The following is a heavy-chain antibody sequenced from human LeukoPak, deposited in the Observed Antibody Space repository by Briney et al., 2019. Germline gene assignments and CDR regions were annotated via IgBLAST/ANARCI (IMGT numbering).Heavy chain of an antibody. V-gene: IGHV3-66*01. D-gene: IGHD1-26*01. J-gene: IGHJ4*02. CDR2: IYSGGST. CDR3: ARDLTGEHYFDY. Sequence: GGSLRLSCAASGFTLSSNYMSWLRQAPGKGLEWVSVIYSGGSTYYADSVKGRFTISRDNSKNTLYLQMNSLRAEDTAVYYCARDLTGEHYFDYWGQGTLVTVSS. CDR1: GFTLSSNY.